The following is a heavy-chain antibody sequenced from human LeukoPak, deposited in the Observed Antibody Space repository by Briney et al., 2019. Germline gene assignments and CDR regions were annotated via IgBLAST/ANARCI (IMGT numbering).Heavy chain of an antibody. Sequence: GGSLRLSCAASGFTFSSYNMNWVRQAPGKGLVWVSRINSDGSSTSYADSVKGRFTISRDNAKNTLYLQMNSLRAEDTAVYYCASLSQPYCSGGSCYSSGVFDYWGQGTLVTVSS. V-gene: IGHV3-74*01. J-gene: IGHJ4*02. CDR2: INSDGSST. CDR1: GFTFSSYN. CDR3: ASLSQPYCSGGSCYSSGVFDY. D-gene: IGHD2-15*01.